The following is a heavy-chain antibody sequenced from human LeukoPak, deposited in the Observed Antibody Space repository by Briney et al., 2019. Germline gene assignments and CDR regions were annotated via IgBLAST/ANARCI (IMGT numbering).Heavy chain of an antibody. J-gene: IGHJ4*02. CDR3: AKLIEVGATFFDY. V-gene: IGHV3-23*01. Sequence: GGSLRLSCAASGFTFSSHAMSWVRQAPGKGLEWVSAISGSGASTYYADSVKGRFTISRDNSKNTLYLQMNSLRAEDSAVYYCAKLIEVGATFFDYWGQGTLVTVSS. D-gene: IGHD1-26*01. CDR1: GFTFSSHA. CDR2: ISGSGAST.